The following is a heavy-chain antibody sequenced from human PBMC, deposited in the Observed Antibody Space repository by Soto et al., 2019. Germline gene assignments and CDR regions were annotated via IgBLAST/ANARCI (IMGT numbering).Heavy chain of an antibody. V-gene: IGHV4-61*01. CDR2: IYYSGST. D-gene: IGHD5-18*01. CDR3: ARAFRGYSYGYYYYYGMDV. J-gene: IGHJ6*02. Sequence: ASETLSLTCTVSGGSVSSGSYYWSWIRQPPGKGLEWIGYIYYSGSTNYNPSLKSRVTISVDTSKNQFSLKLSSVTAADTAVYYCARAFRGYSYGYYYYYGMDVWGQGTTVTVSS. CDR1: GGSVSSGSYY.